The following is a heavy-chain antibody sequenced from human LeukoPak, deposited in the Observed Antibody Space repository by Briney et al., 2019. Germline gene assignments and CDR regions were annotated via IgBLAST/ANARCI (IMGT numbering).Heavy chain of an antibody. J-gene: IGHJ3*02. CDR1: GGSISSYY. V-gene: IGHV4-59*01. Sequence: PSETLSLTCTVSGGSISSYYWSWIRQPPGKGLEWIGYIYYSGSTNYNPSLKSRVTISVDTSKNQFSLKLSSVTAADTAVYYCAREPPSGGLDAFDIWGQGTMVTVSS. CDR2: IYYSGST. CDR3: AREPPSGGLDAFDI. D-gene: IGHD3-16*01.